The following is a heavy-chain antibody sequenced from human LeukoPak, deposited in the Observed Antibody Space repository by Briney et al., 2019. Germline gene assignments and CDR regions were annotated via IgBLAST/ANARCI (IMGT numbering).Heavy chain of an antibody. CDR1: GFTFSSYA. Sequence: GGSLRLSCATSGFTFSSYAMSWVRQAPGKGPEWVSSISGSGGNTYYADSVKGRFTISRDYSKNTLYLQMNSLRTEETAVYYCAKGPAMVRGTFDPWGQGTLVTVSS. CDR3: AKGPAMVRGTFDP. CDR2: ISGSGGNT. D-gene: IGHD3-10*01. J-gene: IGHJ5*02. V-gene: IGHV3-23*01.